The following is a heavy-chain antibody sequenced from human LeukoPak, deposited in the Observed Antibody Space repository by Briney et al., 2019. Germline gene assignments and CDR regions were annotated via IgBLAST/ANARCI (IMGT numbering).Heavy chain of an antibody. CDR1: GGSISSSSYY. CDR2: NHHSGST. V-gene: IGHV4-39*01. D-gene: IGHD3-22*01. J-gene: IGHJ3*02. CDR3: AGTQYYDSSGGHAFDI. Sequence: SETLSLTCTVSGGSISSSSYYWGWIRQPPGKGLEWIGSNHHSGSTYYNPSLKSRVTISEDTSKNQFSLKVTSVTAADTAVYYCAGTQYYDSSGGHAFDIWGQGTMVTVSS.